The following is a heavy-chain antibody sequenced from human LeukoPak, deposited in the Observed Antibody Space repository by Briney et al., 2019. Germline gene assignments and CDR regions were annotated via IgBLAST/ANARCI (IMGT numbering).Heavy chain of an antibody. V-gene: IGHV3-21*04. D-gene: IGHD3-22*01. J-gene: IGHJ3*01. CDR2: ISESTTYI. CDR1: GLTFNTYT. CDR3: ARSGYDSSGYLN. Sequence: GGSLRLSCAASGLTFNTYTMNWVRQAPGKGLEWVSSISESTTYIYYADSVKGRFTISRDNAKNSLYLQMNSLRAEDTAVYYCARSGYDSSGYLNWGQGKIVIVSS.